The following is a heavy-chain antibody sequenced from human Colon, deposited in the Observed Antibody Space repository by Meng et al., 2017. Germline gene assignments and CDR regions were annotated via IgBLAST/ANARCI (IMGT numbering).Heavy chain of an antibody. D-gene: IGHD2/OR15-2a*01. Sequence: QVHLKESGPTLLKPTQTLSLACAVSGCSFTNYYGGVVCHPQPTGLALMGLVILSWGTNNRSTPDMRTTISVNTDPTNLYLNLTSVTAAHADVYKYSRVHSTMARQVDYWGQGALVTVSS. CDR2: VILSWGT. CDR3: SRVHSTMARQVDY. J-gene: IGHJ4*02. V-gene: IGHV4-34*04. CDR1: GCSFTNYY.